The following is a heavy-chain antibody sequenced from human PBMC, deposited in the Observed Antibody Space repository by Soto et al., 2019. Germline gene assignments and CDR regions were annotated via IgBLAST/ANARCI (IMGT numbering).Heavy chain of an antibody. CDR2: ISSSSSYV. CDR1: GFTFSSYS. CDR3: ARDVVVPAAFVFDP. J-gene: IGHJ5*02. Sequence: GGSLRLSCAASGFTFSSYSMNWVRQAPGKGLEWVSSISSSSSYVYYADSVKGRFTISRDNAKNSLYLQMNSLRAEDTAVYYCARDVVVPAAFVFDPRGQGTLVTVSS. D-gene: IGHD2-2*01. V-gene: IGHV3-21*01.